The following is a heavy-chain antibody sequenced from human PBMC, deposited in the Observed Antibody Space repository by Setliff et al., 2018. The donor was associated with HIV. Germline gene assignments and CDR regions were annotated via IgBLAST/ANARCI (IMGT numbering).Heavy chain of an antibody. Sequence: ASVKVSCKASGYSFTSYGLHWVRQAPGQRLEWMGWIHADTGDTKYSQNFQGRVTITRDTSANTAYMELSSLRSEDTAVYYCARGYCSSSSCYFWRGYYFDSWGQGTPVTVSS. D-gene: IGHD2-2*01. J-gene: IGHJ4*02. CDR3: ARGYCSSSSCYFWRGYYFDS. CDR2: IHADTGDT. CDR1: GYSFTSYG. V-gene: IGHV1-3*01.